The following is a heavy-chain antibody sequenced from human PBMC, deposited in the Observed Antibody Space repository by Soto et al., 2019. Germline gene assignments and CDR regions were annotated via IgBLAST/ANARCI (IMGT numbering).Heavy chain of an antibody. J-gene: IGHJ4*02. Sequence: ASVKVSCKASGYTFTSYAMHWVRQAPGQRLEWMGWISAYNGNTNYSQKLQGRVTMTTDTSTSTAYMELRSLRSDDTAVYYCARDYYYGSGSAHFDYWGQGTLVTVSS. CDR1: GYTFTSYA. CDR3: ARDYYYGSGSAHFDY. V-gene: IGHV1-18*01. D-gene: IGHD3-10*01. CDR2: ISAYNGNT.